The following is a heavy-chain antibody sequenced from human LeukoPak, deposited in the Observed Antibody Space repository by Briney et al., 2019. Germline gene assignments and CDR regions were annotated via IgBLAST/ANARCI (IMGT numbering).Heavy chain of an antibody. CDR3: ARDPYSSGWYYFDY. Sequence: PSETLSLTCTVSGASISPYYWSWIRQPPGKGLEWIGYIYYSGSTNYNPSLKSRVTISVDTSKNQFSLKLSSVTAADTAVYYCARDPYSSGWYYFDYWGQGTLVTVSS. V-gene: IGHV4-59*01. J-gene: IGHJ4*02. CDR1: GASISPYY. CDR2: IYYSGST. D-gene: IGHD6-19*01.